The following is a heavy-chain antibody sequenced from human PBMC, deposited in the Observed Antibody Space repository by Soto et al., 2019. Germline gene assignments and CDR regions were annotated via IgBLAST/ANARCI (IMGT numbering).Heavy chain of an antibody. CDR2: ISSSSSYI. Sequence: PGGSLRLSCAASGFTFSSYSMNWVRQAPGKGLEWVSSISSSSSYIYYADSVKGRFTISRDNAKNSLYLQMNSLRAEDTAVYYCARGMVVLRFLEWLSMPDYWGQGTLVTLSS. CDR3: ARGMVVLRFLEWLSMPDY. J-gene: IGHJ4*02. D-gene: IGHD3-3*01. CDR1: GFTFSSYS. V-gene: IGHV3-21*01.